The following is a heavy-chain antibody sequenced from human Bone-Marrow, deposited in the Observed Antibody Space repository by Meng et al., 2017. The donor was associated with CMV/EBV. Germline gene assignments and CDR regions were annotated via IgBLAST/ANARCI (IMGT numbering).Heavy chain of an antibody. V-gene: IGHV3-30*02. D-gene: IGHD5-24*01. Sequence: GESLKISCAASGFTFSSYGMHWVRQAPGKGLEWVAVIWYDGSNKYYADSVKGRFTISRDNSKNTLYLQMNSLRAEDTAVYYCAKDPSGRWLQSGGYWGQGTLVTVSS. J-gene: IGHJ4*02. CDR3: AKDPSGRWLQSGGY. CDR2: IWYDGSNK. CDR1: GFTFSSYG.